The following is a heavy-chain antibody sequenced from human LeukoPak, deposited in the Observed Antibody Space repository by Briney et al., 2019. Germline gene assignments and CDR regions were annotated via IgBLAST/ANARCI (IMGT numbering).Heavy chain of an antibody. CDR1: GFTFSSYG. CDR3: ATLLTKYSSGSGAGGNDY. Sequence: GGSLRLSCAASGFTFSSYGMHWVRQAPGKGLEWVAVISYDGSNKYYADSVKGRFTISRDNSKNTLYLQMNSLRAEDTAVYYCATLLTKYSSGSGAGGNDYWGQGTLVTVSS. CDR2: ISYDGSNK. J-gene: IGHJ4*02. V-gene: IGHV3-30*03. D-gene: IGHD6-19*01.